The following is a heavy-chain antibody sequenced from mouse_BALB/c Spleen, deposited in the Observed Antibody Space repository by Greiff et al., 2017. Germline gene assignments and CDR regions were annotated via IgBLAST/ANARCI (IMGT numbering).Heavy chain of an antibody. CDR1: GFTFSSYG. V-gene: IGHV5-6*01. J-gene: IGHJ2*01. CDR2: ISSGGSYT. D-gene: IGHD1-1*02. CDR3: ARHKAFGDYFDY. Sequence: EVQRVESGGDLVKPGGSLKLSCAASGFTFSSYGMSWVRQTPDKRLEWVATISSGGSYTYYPDSVKGRFTISRDNAKNTLYLQMSSLKSEDTAMYYCARHKAFGDYFDYWGQGTTLTVSS.